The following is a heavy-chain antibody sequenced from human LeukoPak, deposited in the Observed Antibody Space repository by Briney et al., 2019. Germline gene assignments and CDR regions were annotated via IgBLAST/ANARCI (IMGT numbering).Heavy chain of an antibody. CDR2: ITSSGSHI. V-gene: IGHV3-21*01. CDR3: AKTSDY. CDR1: GFTLSDYN. Sequence: GGSLRLSCAASGFTLSDYNMNWVRQAPGKGLEWVSSITSSGSHIYYADSVRGRFTISRDNAKNSLYLQMNSLRAEDTAVYYCAKTSDYWGQGTLVTVSS. J-gene: IGHJ4*02. D-gene: IGHD1-14*01.